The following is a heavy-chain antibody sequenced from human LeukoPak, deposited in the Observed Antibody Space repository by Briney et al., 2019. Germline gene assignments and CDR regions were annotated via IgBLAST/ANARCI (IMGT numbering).Heavy chain of an antibody. CDR1: GYSFTNFW. CDR2: IHPGDSDT. V-gene: IGHV5-51*01. D-gene: IGHD1-26*01. J-gene: IGHJ4*02. Sequence: GEALKISCKGSGYSFTNFWIGWVRQMPGKGLEWMGIIHPGDSDTRYSPSFQGQVTISADKSISTAYLQWNSLKASDTAMYYCARRSGSYFDYWGQGTLATVSS. CDR3: ARRSGSYFDY.